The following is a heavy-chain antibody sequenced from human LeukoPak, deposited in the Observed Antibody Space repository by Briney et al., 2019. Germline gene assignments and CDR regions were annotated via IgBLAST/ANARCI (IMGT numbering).Heavy chain of an antibody. V-gene: IGHV3-30*19. CDR1: GFTFNTYG. D-gene: IGHD2-2*01. Sequence: GRSLRLSCAASGFTFNTYGMHWVRQAPGKGLEWVAFIVYDGGNTYYADSVKGRFIISRDNSKNTLYLQMNGLRAEDTAVNYCANPRGKFCSSTSCSVLDVWGKGTTVIVSS. CDR3: ANPRGKFCSSTSCSVLDV. J-gene: IGHJ6*04. CDR2: IVYDGGNT.